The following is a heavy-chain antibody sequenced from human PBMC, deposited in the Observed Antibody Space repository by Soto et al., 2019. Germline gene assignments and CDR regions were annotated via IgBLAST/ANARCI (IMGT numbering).Heavy chain of an antibody. J-gene: IGHJ4*02. CDR2: ISSSGSTI. D-gene: IGHD3-10*01. Sequence: SLRLSCAASGFTFSSYEMNWVRQAPGKGLEWVSYISSSGSTIYYADSVKGRFTISRDNAKNSLYLQMNSLRAEDTAVYYCARDMVRGVIITRTFDYWGQGTLVTVSS. CDR1: GFTFSSYE. CDR3: ARDMVRGVIITRTFDY. V-gene: IGHV3-48*03.